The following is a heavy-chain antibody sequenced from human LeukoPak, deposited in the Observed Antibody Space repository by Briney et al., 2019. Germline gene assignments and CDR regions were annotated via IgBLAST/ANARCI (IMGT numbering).Heavy chain of an antibody. CDR3: WRAADH. Sequence: SETLSLTWSFSGGSIRGGGYYWGWVRQPPGKGLEWIASLYSNGNTFYNPSLKSRVTISEESSKSQFSLKLRTVTAADTAVYFCWRAADHWGQGILVTVSS. CDR1: GGSIRGGGYY. J-gene: IGHJ4*02. V-gene: IGHV4-39*01. CDR2: LYSNGNT.